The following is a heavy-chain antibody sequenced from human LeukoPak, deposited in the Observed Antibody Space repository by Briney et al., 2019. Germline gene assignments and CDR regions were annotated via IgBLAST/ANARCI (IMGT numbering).Heavy chain of an antibody. CDR3: AHRKNYYDSSVFDN. CDR1: GFSLTTRGVG. J-gene: IGHJ4*02. V-gene: IGHV2-5*02. CDR2: IYWDDDR. D-gene: IGHD3-22*01. Sequence: ESGPTLVNPTQTLTLTCTFSGFSLTTRGVGVGWIRQPPGRALEWLALIYWDDDRRYSPSLKSKLTITKDTTKSQEVLTMTNMDPVDTATDFCAHRKNYYDSSVFDNWGQGTLVTVSS.